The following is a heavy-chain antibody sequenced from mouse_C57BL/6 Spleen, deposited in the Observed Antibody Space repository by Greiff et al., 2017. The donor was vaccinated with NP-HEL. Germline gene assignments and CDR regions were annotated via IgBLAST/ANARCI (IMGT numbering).Heavy chain of an antibody. CDR1: GYTFTSYW. CDR2: IYPSDSET. J-gene: IGHJ1*03. V-gene: IGHV1-61*01. D-gene: IGHD3-1*01. CDR3: ARGHDWYFDV. Sequence: QLQQPGAELVRPGSSVKLSCKASGYTFTSYWMDWVKQRPGQGLEWIGNIYPSDSETHYNQKFKDKATLTVDKSSSTAYMQLSSLTSEDSAVYYCARGHDWYFDVWGTGTTVTVSS.